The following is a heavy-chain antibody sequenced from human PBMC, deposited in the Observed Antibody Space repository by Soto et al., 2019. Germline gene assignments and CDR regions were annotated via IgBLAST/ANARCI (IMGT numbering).Heavy chain of an antibody. CDR2: IYHSGST. Sequence: SETLSLTCAVSGGFIGSGGYPWSWIRQPPGKGLEWIGYIYHSGSTYYNPSLKSRVTISVDTSKNQFSLKLSSVTAADTAVYYCARVKAGLGYCSSTSCYLHRAAFDYWGQGTLVTVSS. J-gene: IGHJ4*02. D-gene: IGHD2-2*01. CDR1: GGFIGSGGYP. CDR3: ARVKAGLGYCSSTSCYLHRAAFDY. V-gene: IGHV4-30-2*01.